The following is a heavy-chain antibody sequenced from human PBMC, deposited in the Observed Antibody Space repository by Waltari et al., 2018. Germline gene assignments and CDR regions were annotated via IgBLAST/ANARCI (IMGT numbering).Heavy chain of an antibody. Sequence: QVQLVQSGAEVKKPGSSVKVSCKASGGTFSSYAISWVRQAPGHGLEWMGGIIPNFGTANYAQKFQGRVTITADESTSTAYMELSSLRSEDTAVYYCAREDRATVVGGYFDYWGQGTLVTVSS. V-gene: IGHV1-69*01. CDR2: IIPNFGTA. D-gene: IGHD3-16*01. CDR1: GGTFSSYA. J-gene: IGHJ4*02. CDR3: AREDRATVVGGYFDY.